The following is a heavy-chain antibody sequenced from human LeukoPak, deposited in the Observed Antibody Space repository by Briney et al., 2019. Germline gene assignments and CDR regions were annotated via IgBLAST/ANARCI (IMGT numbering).Heavy chain of an antibody. J-gene: IGHJ4*02. Sequence: GESLKISCKASGYKFTNYWIGWVRQMPGKGLEWMTIIYPGDSETRYSPSFQGQVTISADKSIGTMYLQWSSLKASDTAMYYCARALRTGQGDYVPVLWGQGTLVVVSS. D-gene: IGHD4-17*01. V-gene: IGHV5-51*01. CDR1: GYKFTNYW. CDR3: ARALRTGQGDYVPVL. CDR2: IYPGDSET.